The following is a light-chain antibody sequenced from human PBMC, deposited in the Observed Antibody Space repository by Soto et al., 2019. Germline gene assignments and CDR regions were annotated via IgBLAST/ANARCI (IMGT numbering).Light chain of an antibody. V-gene: IGKV1-5*01. CDR1: QTISSW. CDR2: DAS. J-gene: IGKJ1*01. CDR3: QPYNSFSGT. Sequence: DIQMTQSPSTLSASVGDRVTITCRASQTISSWLAWYQQKPGEAPKLLIYDASSLESGVPSRFSGSGSGTQFTLTISSLQPDDSATYYCQPYNSFSGTFGQGTKV.